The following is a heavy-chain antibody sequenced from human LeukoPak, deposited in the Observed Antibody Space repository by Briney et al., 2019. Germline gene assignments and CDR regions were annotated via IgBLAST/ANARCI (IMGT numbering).Heavy chain of an antibody. CDR1: GGSFSGYY. CDR2: INHSGST. Sequence: SETLSLTCAVYGGSFSGYYWSWIRQPPGKGLEWIGEINHSGSTNYNPSLKCRVTISVDTSKNQFSLKLSSVTAADTAVYYCARWAQNVLRFLEWRQYYFDYWGQGTLVTVSS. J-gene: IGHJ4*02. D-gene: IGHD3-3*01. V-gene: IGHV4-34*01. CDR3: ARWAQNVLRFLEWRQYYFDY.